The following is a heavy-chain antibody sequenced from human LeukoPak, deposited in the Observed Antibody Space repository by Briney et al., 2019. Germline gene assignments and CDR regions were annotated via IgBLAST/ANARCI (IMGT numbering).Heavy chain of an antibody. D-gene: IGHD6-25*01. Sequence: PSETLSLTCTVSGGSISSYYWSWIRQPPGKGLEWIGYIYYSGSTNYNPSLKSRVTISVDTSKNQFSLKLSSVTAADTAVYYCARAMRRLHSSAGNYFDYWGQGTLVTVSS. CDR2: IYYSGST. J-gene: IGHJ4*02. CDR1: GGSISSYY. V-gene: IGHV4-59*01. CDR3: ARAMRRLHSSAGNYFDY.